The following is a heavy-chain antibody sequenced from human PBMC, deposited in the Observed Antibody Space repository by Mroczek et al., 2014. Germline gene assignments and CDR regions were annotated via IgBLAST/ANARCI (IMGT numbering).Heavy chain of an antibody. J-gene: IGHJ6*02. CDR2: IWYDGSNK. D-gene: IGHD3-9*01. Sequence: ESGGGVVQPGRSLRLSCAASGFTFSSYGMHWVRQAPGKGLEWVAVIWYDGSNKYYADSVKGRFTISRDNSKNTLYLQMNSLRAEDTAVYYCARDHHDILTGNDYYGMDVWGQGTTVTVSS. CDR1: GFTFSSYG. V-gene: IGHV3-33*01. CDR3: ARDHHDILTGNDYYGMDV.